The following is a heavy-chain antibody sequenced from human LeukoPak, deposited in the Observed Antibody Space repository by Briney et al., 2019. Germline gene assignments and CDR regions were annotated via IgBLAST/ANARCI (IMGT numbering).Heavy chain of an antibody. J-gene: IGHJ4*02. D-gene: IGHD3-9*01. V-gene: IGHV3-21*01. CDR1: GFTFSSYS. CDR2: ISSSSSYI. CDR3: AREAYDILTGYQVN. Sequence: GGSLRLSCAASGFTFSSYSMNWVRQAPGKGLEWVSSISSSSSYIYYADSVKGRFTISGDNAKNSLYLQMNSLRAEDTAVYYCAREAYDILTGYQVNWGQGTLVTVSS.